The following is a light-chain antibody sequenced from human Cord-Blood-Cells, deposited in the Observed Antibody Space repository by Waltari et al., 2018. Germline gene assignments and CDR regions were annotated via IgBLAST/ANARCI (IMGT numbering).Light chain of an antibody. Sequence: DIVMTQSPDSLAASLGERATINCKSSQSVLYSSYIRNYLARYQQKPGQPPKLLIYWASTRESGVPDRFSGSGSGTDFTLTISSLQAEDVAVYYCQQYYSTPRTFGQGTKVEIK. V-gene: IGKV4-1*01. CDR2: WAS. CDR1: QSVLYSSYIRNY. CDR3: QQYYSTPRT. J-gene: IGKJ1*01.